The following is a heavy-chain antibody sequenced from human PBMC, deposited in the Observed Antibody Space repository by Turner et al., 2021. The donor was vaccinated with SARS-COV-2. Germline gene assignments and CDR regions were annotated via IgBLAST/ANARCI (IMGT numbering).Heavy chain of an antibody. V-gene: IGHV4-39*01. J-gene: IGHJ6*02. CDR3: AGEEVVFRGSHTLYYYGMDV. Sequence: QLQLQESGPGLVKPSETLSLTCTVSGGSISSSSYYWGWIRQPPGKGLEWIGSIYYSGSTYYNPSLKSRVTISVDTSKNQFSLKLSSVTAADTAVYYCAGEEVVFRGSHTLYYYGMDVWGQGTTVTVSS. D-gene: IGHD3-22*01. CDR2: IYYSGST. CDR1: GGSISSSSYY.